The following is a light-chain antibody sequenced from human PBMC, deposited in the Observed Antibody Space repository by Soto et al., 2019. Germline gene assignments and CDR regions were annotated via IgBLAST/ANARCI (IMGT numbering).Light chain of an antibody. V-gene: IGLV2-14*01. CDR1: SSDVGGYDY. CDR2: EVS. J-gene: IGLJ1*01. Sequence: QSVLTQPASVSGSAGQSITISYTGTSSDVGGYDYVSWYQQHPGKAPKLMISEVSNRPSGVSNRFSGSKSGNTASLTISGLQAEDEADYYCSSYTSSSTYVFGTGTKVTVL. CDR3: SSYTSSSTYV.